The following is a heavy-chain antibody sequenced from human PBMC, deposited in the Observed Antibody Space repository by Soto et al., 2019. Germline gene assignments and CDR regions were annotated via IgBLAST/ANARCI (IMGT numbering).Heavy chain of an antibody. D-gene: IGHD6-19*01. V-gene: IGHV2-5*02. CDR2: IYWDDDK. CDR3: AHIVVAGLGYYFDY. CDR1: GFSLSSTRMA. J-gene: IGHJ4*02. Sequence: QITLKESGPTLVKPTQTLTLTCTFSGFSLSSTRMAVGWIRQPPGKDLEWLALIYWDDDKRYSPFLKNRLTITKDSSKTQVVLTMSNMDPVDTGRYYCAHIVVAGLGYYFDYWGQGTLVTVSS.